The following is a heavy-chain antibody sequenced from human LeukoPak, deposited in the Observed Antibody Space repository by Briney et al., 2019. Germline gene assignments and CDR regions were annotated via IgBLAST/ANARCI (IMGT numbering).Heavy chain of an antibody. CDR3: AKDPSDSSGYYYVSYYFDY. Sequence: GGSLRLSCAASGFTFSNYAMSWVRQAPGKGLEWVSAISGSASSTYHADSVKGRFTISRDNSKNTLYLQMNSPRAEDTAVYYCAKDPSDSSGYYYVSYYFDYWGQGTLVTVSS. D-gene: IGHD3-22*01. V-gene: IGHV3-23*01. CDR1: GFTFSNYA. CDR2: ISGSASST. J-gene: IGHJ4*02.